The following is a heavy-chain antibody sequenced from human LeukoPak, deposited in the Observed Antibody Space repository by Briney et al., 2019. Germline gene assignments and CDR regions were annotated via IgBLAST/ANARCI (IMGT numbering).Heavy chain of an antibody. CDR3: ARVGYPGLPQENWYFDL. V-gene: IGHV4-30-2*01. D-gene: IGHD5/OR15-5a*01. J-gene: IGHJ2*01. CDR1: GGSISSGGYS. Sequence: PSQTLSLTCAVSGGSISSGGYSWSWIRQPPGKGLEWIGYIYHSGSTYYNPSLKSRVTISVDRSKNQFSLKLSSVTAADTAVYYCARVGYPGLPQENWYFDLWGRGTLVTVSS. CDR2: IYHSGST.